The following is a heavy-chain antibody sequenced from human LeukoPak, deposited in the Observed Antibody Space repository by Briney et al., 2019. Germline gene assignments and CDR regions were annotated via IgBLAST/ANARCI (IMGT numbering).Heavy chain of an antibody. D-gene: IGHD1-26*01. Sequence: TSVKVSCKASGYTFTSYYMHWVRQAPGQGLEWMGIINPSGGSTSYAQKFQGRVTMTRNTSISTAYMELSSLRSEDTAVYYCARGWDYYYYYMDVWGKGTTVTVSS. J-gene: IGHJ6*03. V-gene: IGHV1-46*01. CDR3: ARGWDYYYYYMDV. CDR2: INPSGGST. CDR1: GYTFTSYY.